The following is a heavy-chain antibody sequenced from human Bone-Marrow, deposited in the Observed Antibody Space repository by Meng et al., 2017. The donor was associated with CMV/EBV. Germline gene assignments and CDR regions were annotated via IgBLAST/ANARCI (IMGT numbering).Heavy chain of an antibody. CDR3: ARVSTPYYDFWSGTNWFDP. V-gene: IGHV3-21*01. D-gene: IGHD3-3*01. Sequence: GGSLRLSCAASGFTFSSYSMNWVRQAPGKGLEWVSSISSSSSYIYYADSVKGRFTISRDNAKNSLYLQMNSLRAEDTAVYYCARVSTPYYDFWSGTNWFDPWGQGTLVTVSS. J-gene: IGHJ5*02. CDR1: GFTFSSYS. CDR2: ISSSSSYI.